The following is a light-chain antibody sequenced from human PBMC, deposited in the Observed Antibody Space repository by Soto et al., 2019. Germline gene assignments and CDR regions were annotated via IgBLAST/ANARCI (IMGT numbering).Light chain of an antibody. V-gene: IGKV3-15*01. CDR3: QQSSNWPRT. CDR2: GAS. CDR1: QFISNS. Sequence: EIVMTQSPATLSVSPEERVTLSCRASQFISNSLAWYQQRPGQPPRLLIYGASTRAAGISARFSGSGSGTEFTLTISSLQSEDFAVYYCQQSSNWPRTFGQGTKVDI. J-gene: IGKJ1*01.